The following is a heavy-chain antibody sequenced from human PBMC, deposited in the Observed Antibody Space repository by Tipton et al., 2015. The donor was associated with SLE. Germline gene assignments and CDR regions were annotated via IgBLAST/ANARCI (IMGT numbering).Heavy chain of an antibody. Sequence: TLSLTCTVSGGSISSSSYYWGWIRQPPGTGLEWIGSIYYSGSTYYNPSLKSRVTISVDTSKNQFSLRLTSVTAADTAVYYCARGVHQLGRFDYWGRGTLVTVSS. CDR2: IYYSGST. CDR1: GGSISSSSYY. J-gene: IGHJ4*02. V-gene: IGHV4-39*01. CDR3: ARGVHQLGRFDY. D-gene: IGHD6-13*01.